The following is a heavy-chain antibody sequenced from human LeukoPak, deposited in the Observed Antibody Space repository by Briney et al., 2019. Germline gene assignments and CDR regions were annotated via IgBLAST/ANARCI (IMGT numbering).Heavy chain of an antibody. CDR2: MNPNSGNT. CDR3: ARGIGSDIVVVVAASGIDV. CDR1: GYTFTSYD. Sequence: ASVKVSCKASGYTFTSYDINWVRQATGQGLEWMGWMNPNSGNTGYAQKFQGRVTMTRNTSISTAYMVLSSLRSEDTAVYYCARGIGSDIVVVVAASGIDVWGQGTTVTVSS. D-gene: IGHD2-15*01. V-gene: IGHV1-8*01. J-gene: IGHJ6*02.